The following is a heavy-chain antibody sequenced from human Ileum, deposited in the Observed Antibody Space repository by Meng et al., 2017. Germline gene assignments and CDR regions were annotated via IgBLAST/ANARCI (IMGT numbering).Heavy chain of an antibody. CDR2: IYYFGRP. J-gene: IGHJ4*02. CDR1: GGSISSYY. D-gene: IGHD5-18*01. CDR3: ARVGGSYEPPIDY. V-gene: IGHV4-59*01. Sequence: SETLSLTCTVSGGSISSYYWSWIQQPPGKGLEWIGYIYYFGRPNYNPSLKGRVTISVDTSKNQFSLKVSSVTPADTAVYYCARVGGSYEPPIDYWGQGTLVTVSS.